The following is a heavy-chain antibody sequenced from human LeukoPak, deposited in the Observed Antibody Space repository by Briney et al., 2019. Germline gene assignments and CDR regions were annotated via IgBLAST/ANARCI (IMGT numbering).Heavy chain of an antibody. CDR1: GGYIFSYY. V-gene: IGHV4-4*08. J-gene: IGHJ2*01. Sequence: PSETLSLTCTVSGGYIFSYYWNWIRQPPGKGLEWLGYIYSNGITNYSPSLRSRGTISIATSKNQISLRLTSVTAADTAIYYCARRAYYDSSGYHPTSGYFDLWGRGTLVTVSS. D-gene: IGHD3-22*01. CDR2: IYSNGIT. CDR3: ARRAYYDSSGYHPTSGYFDL.